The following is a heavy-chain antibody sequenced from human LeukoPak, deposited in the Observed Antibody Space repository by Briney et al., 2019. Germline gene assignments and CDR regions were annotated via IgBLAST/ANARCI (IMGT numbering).Heavy chain of an antibody. CDR2: IYTSGST. CDR1: GGSISSGSYY. D-gene: IGHD3-10*01. J-gene: IGHJ4*02. V-gene: IGHV4-61*02. Sequence: PSQTLSLTCTVSGGSISSGSYYWSWIPQPAGKGLEWIVRIYTSGSTNYNPSLKSRVTISVDTSKNQFSLKLSSVNAADTAVYYCARAYGSGSYYTDYWGQGTLVTVSS. CDR3: ARAYGSGSYYTDY.